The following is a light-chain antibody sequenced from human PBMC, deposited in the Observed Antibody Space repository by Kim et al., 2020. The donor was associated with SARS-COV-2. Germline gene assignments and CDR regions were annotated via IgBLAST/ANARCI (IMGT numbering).Light chain of an antibody. CDR3: QQTYSTPPT. CDR2: AAS. V-gene: IGKV1-39*01. CDR1: QSISSY. Sequence: ASVGDRVTITCRASQSISSYLNWYQQKPGKAPKPLIYAASSLQSGVQSRFSGSGSGTDFTLTISSLQPEDFATYSCQQTYSTPPTFGQGTKVDIK. J-gene: IGKJ1*01.